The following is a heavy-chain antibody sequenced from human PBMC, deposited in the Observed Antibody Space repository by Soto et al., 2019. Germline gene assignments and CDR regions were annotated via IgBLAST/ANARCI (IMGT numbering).Heavy chain of an antibody. CDR1: GGSISSGGYS. Sequence: LSLTCAVSGGSISSGGYSWSWIRQPPGKGREWIGYIYQSGSTYYNPSLKSRVTISVDRSKNQFSLKLSSVTAADTAVYYCARVEYCSSTSCYSGWFDPWGQGTLVTVS. D-gene: IGHD2-2*02. J-gene: IGHJ5*02. CDR2: IYQSGST. CDR3: ARVEYCSSTSCYSGWFDP. V-gene: IGHV4-30-2*01.